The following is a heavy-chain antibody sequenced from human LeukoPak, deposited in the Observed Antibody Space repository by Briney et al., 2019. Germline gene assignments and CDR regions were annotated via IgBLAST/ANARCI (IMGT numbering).Heavy chain of an antibody. CDR3: ARENDRHGTIDY. CDR1: GGSISPYY. Sequence: SETLSLTCSVSGGSISPYYGSWVRQPPGKGLEWIGYVSYSVSADYNPSLKSRVIISIDTSKNQFSLRLSSLTAADTAVYYCARENDRHGTIDYWGQGTQVTVSS. V-gene: IGHV4-59*01. CDR2: VSYSVSA. D-gene: IGHD1/OR15-1a*01. J-gene: IGHJ4*02.